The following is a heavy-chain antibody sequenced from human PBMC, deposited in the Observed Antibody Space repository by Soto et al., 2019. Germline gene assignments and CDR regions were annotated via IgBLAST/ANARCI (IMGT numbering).Heavy chain of an antibody. CDR1: EYRFNIYC. CDR2: IYPGDSDT. V-gene: IGHV5-51*01. CDR3: ARQGSNGAYVYFPMDV. J-gene: IGHJ6*02. Sequence: GESVKISCKGSEYRFNIYCLGWVLQMPGKGLEWIGMIYPGDSDTIYSPSFEGQVTMSVDKSISTAYLQWSSLKASDSATYYCARQGSNGAYVYFPMDVWGQGTTVTVSS. D-gene: IGHD3-16*01.